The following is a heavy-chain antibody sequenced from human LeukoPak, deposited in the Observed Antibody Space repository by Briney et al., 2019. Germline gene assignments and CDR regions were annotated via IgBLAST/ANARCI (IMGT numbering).Heavy chain of an antibody. CDR1: GFTFSSYA. J-gene: IGHJ3*02. CDR3: ARFGYCSSTSCLYGGDAFDI. V-gene: IGHV3-23*01. CDR2: ISGSGGST. Sequence: GGSLRLSCAASGFTFSSYAMSWVRQAPGKGLEWVSAISGSGGSTYYADSVKGRFTISRDNSKNTLYLQMNSLRAEDTAVYYCARFGYCSSTSCLYGGDAFDIWGQGTMVTVSS. D-gene: IGHD2-2*03.